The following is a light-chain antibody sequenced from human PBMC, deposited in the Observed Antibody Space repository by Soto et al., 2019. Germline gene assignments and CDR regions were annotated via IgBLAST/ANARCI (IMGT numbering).Light chain of an antibody. J-gene: IGKJ2*01. Sequence: EIVLTQSPGTLSLSPGERVTLSCRASQRVSTSYLAWYQQKPGQAPRLLIYGASTRATGIPDRFRGSGSGTDFTLTISRLEPEDFAVYYFQQYSRSLYTFGQGTKLEIK. V-gene: IGKV3-20*01. CDR2: GAS. CDR3: QQYSRSLYT. CDR1: QRVSTSY.